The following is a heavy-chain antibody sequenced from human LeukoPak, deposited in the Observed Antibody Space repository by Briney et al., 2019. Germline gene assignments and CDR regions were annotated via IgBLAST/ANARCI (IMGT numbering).Heavy chain of an antibody. CDR1: GGPFRGYY. CDR3: ARRNGYYYYGSGSYGL. Sequence: PSETLSLTCAVYGGPFRGYYGSWIRQPPGKGLEWIGEINHRGSTNYNPSLKSRVTISVDTSKNQFSLKLSSVTAADTAVYYCARRNGYYYYGSGSYGLWGQGTLVTVSS. D-gene: IGHD3-10*01. J-gene: IGHJ4*02. V-gene: IGHV4-34*01. CDR2: INHRGST.